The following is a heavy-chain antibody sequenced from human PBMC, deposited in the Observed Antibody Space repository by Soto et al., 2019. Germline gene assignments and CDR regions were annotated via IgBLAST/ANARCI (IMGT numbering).Heavy chain of an antibody. CDR2: ISSSGSTI. Sequence: DFCRRRIRQDPGKGLEWVSYISSSGSTIYYADSVKGRFTISRDNAKNSLYLQMNSLRAEDTAVFYCARVAPPLDYWGQGTLVTVSS. CDR1: DFC. J-gene: IGHJ4*02. D-gene: IGHD3-3*02. V-gene: IGHV3-11*01. CDR3: ARVAPPLDY.